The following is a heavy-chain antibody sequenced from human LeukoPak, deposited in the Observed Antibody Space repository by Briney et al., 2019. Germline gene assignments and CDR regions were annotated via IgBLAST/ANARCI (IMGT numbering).Heavy chain of an antibody. J-gene: IGHJ4*02. CDR2: LYYSGST. D-gene: IGHD5-24*01. CDR1: GDSISSSGYY. Sequence: PSETLSLTCTVSGDSISSSGYYWGWIRQPPGKGLEWIASLYYSGSTYYNPSLKSRVTISLDTSKSHFSLKLTSVTAADTAVYYCARGRDGYNFLNRGEYYYFDYWGQGTLVTVSS. V-gene: IGHV4-39*07. CDR3: ARGRDGYNFLNRGEYYYFDY.